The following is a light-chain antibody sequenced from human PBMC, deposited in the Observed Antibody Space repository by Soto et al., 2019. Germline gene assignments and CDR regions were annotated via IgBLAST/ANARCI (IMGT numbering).Light chain of an antibody. J-gene: IGKJ2*01. Sequence: DIQMTQSPSTLSASVGDRVTITCRASQSISSWLAWYQQKPGKAPKLLIYDASSLESGVPSRFSGSGSGTEFTLTISSLLFFEFYGDHRDLHT. CDR2: DAS. CDR3: DLHT. CDR1: QSISSW. V-gene: IGKV1-5*01.